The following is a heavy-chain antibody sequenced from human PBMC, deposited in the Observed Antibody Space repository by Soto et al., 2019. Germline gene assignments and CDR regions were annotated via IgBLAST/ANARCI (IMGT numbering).Heavy chain of an antibody. CDR2: INAGNGNT. CDR1: GYTFTSYA. CDR3: ARDRWELVSLYFDY. V-gene: IGHV1-3*01. Sequence: ASVKVSCKASGYTFTSYAMHWVRQAPGQRLEWMGWINAGNGNTKYSQKFQGRVTITRDTSASTAYMELSSLRSEDTAVYYCARDRWELVSLYFDYWGQGTLVTVSS. J-gene: IGHJ4*02. D-gene: IGHD1-26*01.